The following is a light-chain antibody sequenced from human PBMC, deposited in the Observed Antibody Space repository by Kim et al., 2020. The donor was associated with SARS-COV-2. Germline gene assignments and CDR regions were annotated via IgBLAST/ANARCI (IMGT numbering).Light chain of an antibody. CDR1: QSVRSS. J-gene: IGKJ4*01. CDR3: QQYYDWPLT. Sequence: VSPGESAALSCRASQSVRSSLAWYQQKPGQAPMLLIYGASTRATGIPVRFSGSGSGTEFTLTINGLQSEDFAVYYCQQYYDWPLTFGGGTKVDIK. V-gene: IGKV3-15*01. CDR2: GAS.